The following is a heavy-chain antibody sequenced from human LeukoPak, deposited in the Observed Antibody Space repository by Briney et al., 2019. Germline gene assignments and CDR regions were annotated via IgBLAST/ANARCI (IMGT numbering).Heavy chain of an antibody. J-gene: IGHJ1*01. D-gene: IGHD3-9*01. V-gene: IGHV3-15*01. Sequence: GGSLGLPCAASGFTFSNAWMSWVRQAPGKGLEWVGRIKSKTDGGKTDYAATVKGRFTIARDDSKNTRYMPMNSLKTEVTAWYYCTGRRTYYDILTGYYEEYFQHWGQGTLVTVSS. CDR3: TGRRTYYDILTGYYEEYFQH. CDR2: IKSKTDGGKT. CDR1: GFTFSNAW.